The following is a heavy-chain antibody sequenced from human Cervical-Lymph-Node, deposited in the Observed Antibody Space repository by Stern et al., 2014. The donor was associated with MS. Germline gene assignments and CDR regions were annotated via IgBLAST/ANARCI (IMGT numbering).Heavy chain of an antibody. J-gene: IGHJ4*02. D-gene: IGHD3-10*01. Sequence: EVQLVESGAEVKKPGESLKISCKGSGYNFASYWIGWVRQGPGKGLECMVINDPDDSDARYTPACQGQVTMSSDKSIGTAYLQWSSLKASDTAFYFCARKGTYGLDYWGQGALVTVSS. V-gene: IGHV5-51*01. CDR3: ARKGTYGLDY. CDR2: NDPDDSDA. CDR1: GYNFASYW.